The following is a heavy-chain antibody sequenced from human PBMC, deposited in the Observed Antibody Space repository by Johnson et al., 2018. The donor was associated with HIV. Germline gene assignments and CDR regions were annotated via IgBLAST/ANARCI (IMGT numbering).Heavy chain of an antibody. V-gene: IGHV3-7*03. CDR3: ARDHYYDSSGYHEGDAFDI. J-gene: IGHJ3*02. Sequence: EVQLVESGGGLVQPGGSLRLSCAASGFTFSSYAMSWVRQAPGKGLEWVANIKQDGSEKYYVDSVKGRFTISRDNAKNSLYLQMNSLRAEDTAVYYCARDHYYDSSGYHEGDAFDIWGQGTMVTVSS. CDR1: GFTFSSYA. D-gene: IGHD3-22*01. CDR2: IKQDGSEK.